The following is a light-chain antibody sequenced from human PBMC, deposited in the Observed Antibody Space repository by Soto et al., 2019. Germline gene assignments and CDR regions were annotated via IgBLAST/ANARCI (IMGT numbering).Light chain of an antibody. Sequence: IQLTQSPSSLSASVGDRVPITCRASQDIAIYLAWYQQKPGEAPKLLIYAASTLYGGVPSRFSGSGSGTEFTLTISSLQPEDFATYYCLQHNSFPLTFGGGTKVDIK. V-gene: IGKV1-9*01. CDR2: AAS. CDR3: LQHNSFPLT. CDR1: QDIAIY. J-gene: IGKJ4*01.